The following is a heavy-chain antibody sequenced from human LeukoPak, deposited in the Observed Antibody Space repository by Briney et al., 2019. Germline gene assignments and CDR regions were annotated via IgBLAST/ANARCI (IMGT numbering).Heavy chain of an antibody. Sequence: GGSLRLSCAASGFTFSSYAMSWVRQAPGKGLEWVSVIYSGGSTYYADSVKDRFTISRDNSKNTLYLQMNSLRAEDTAVYYCARDSTYYYDSGSSGPHYFDYWGQGTLVTDSS. CDR2: IYSGGST. D-gene: IGHD3-10*01. CDR1: GFTFSSYA. V-gene: IGHV3-66*01. CDR3: ARDSTYYYDSGSSGPHYFDY. J-gene: IGHJ4*02.